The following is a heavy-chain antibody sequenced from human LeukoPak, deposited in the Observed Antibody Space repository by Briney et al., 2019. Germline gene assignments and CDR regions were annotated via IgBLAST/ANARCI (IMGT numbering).Heavy chain of an antibody. J-gene: IGHJ3*02. Sequence: SETLSLTCTVSGGSISSYYWSWIRKPPGEGQEWIGYIYYSGSTNYNPSLKSRVTISVDTSKNQFSLKLSSVTAADTAVYYCARDRYYDSSGWGNDAFDIWGQGTMVTVSS. CDR2: IYYSGST. D-gene: IGHD3-22*01. CDR3: ARDRYYDSSGWGNDAFDI. V-gene: IGHV4-59*01. CDR1: GGSISSYY.